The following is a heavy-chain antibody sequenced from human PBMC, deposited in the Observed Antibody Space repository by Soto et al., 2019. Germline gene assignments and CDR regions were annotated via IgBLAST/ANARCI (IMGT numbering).Heavy chain of an antibody. CDR2: IIPIFGTA. D-gene: IGHD2-8*01. J-gene: IGHJ6*02. V-gene: IGHV1-69*01. Sequence: GASVKVSCKASGGTFSSYAISWVRQAPGQGLEWMGGIIPIFGTANYAQKFQGRVTITADESTSTAYMELSSLRSEDTAVYYCARGTGYCTNGVCYTYRGRGYYYGMDVWGQGTTVTVSS. CDR3: ARGTGYCTNGVCYTYRGRGYYYGMDV. CDR1: GGTFSSYA.